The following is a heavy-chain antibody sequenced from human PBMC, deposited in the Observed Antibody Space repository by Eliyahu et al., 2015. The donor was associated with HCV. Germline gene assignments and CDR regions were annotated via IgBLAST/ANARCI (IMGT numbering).Heavy chain of an antibody. CDR3: ARRPYCSSTSCQKKNKWFDP. V-gene: IGHV4-34*01. D-gene: IGHD2-2*01. Sequence: PGKGLEWIGEINHSGSTNYNPSLKSRVTISVDTSKNQFSLKLSSVTAADTAVYYCARRPYCSSTSCQKKNKWFDPWGQGTLVTVSS. J-gene: IGHJ5*02. CDR2: INHSGST.